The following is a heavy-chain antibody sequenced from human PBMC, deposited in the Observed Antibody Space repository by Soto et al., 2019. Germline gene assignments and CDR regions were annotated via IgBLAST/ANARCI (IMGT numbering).Heavy chain of an antibody. Sequence: SETLSLTCTLSGASITSTTYFWAWIRQHPGKGLEWVGSIYYSGRTYYNPSLRSRVTISVDRSKNQFSLTMSSVTAADTAVYYCAKNLPRTGRFDYWG. CDR1: GASITSTTYF. J-gene: IGHJ4*01. CDR3: AKNLPRTGRFDY. V-gene: IGHV4-39*01. CDR2: IYYSGRT.